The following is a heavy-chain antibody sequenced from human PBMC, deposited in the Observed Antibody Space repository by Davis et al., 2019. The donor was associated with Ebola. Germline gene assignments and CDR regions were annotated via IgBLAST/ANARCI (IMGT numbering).Heavy chain of an antibody. CDR3: ARAGTSITSCYTNY. V-gene: IGHV3-74*01. Sequence: PAGSLTLSCAASGFTFSSYWIHWVRQAPGKGLVWVSRINSNGRDTIYSQSVKGRFTVSRDNAKNTLYLQMSSLRADDTAVYYCARAGTSITSCYTNYWGQGTLVTVSS. J-gene: IGHJ4*02. CDR2: INSNGRDT. D-gene: IGHD2-2*02. CDR1: GFTFSSYW.